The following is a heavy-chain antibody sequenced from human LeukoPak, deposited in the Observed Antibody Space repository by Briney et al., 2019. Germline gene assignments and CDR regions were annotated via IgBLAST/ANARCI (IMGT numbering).Heavy chain of an antibody. J-gene: IGHJ5*02. Sequence: GASVKVSCKASGYTFTSYDMHWVRQALGQGFEWMGIINPSGGSTRYAQKFQGRVTMTRDTSTSTVYMELSSLRSEDTAVYYCARVGGSSGWYYWFDPWGQGTLVTVSS. CDR2: INPSGGST. CDR3: ARVGGSSGWYYWFDP. CDR1: GYTFTSYD. V-gene: IGHV1-46*01. D-gene: IGHD6-19*01.